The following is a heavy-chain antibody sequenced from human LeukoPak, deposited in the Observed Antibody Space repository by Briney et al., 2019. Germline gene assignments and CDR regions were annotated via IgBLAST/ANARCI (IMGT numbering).Heavy chain of an antibody. CDR1: GFTFSSYA. V-gene: IGHV3-23*01. Sequence: PGGSLRLSCAASGFTFSSYAMSWVRQAPGKGLEWVSAISGSGGSTYYADSVKGRFTISRDNSKNTLYLQMNSLRAEDTAVYYCAKGSSKLNSYHNYYYYMDVWGKGTTVTVSS. D-gene: IGHD1-7*01. J-gene: IGHJ6*03. CDR2: ISGSGGST. CDR3: AKGSSKLNSYHNYYYYMDV.